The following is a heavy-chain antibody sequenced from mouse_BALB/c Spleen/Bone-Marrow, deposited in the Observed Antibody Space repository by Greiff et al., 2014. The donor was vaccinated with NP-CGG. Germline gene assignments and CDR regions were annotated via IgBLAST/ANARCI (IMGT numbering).Heavy chain of an antibody. CDR3: ARKGISTVIATAYYFDY. CDR1: GYTFTSYW. V-gene: IGHV1S132*01. J-gene: IGHJ2*01. Sequence: QVQLQQSGAELVKPGASVKLSCKTSGYTFTSYWIQWVKQRPGQGLGWIGEIFPGTGTTYYNEKFKDKATLTIDTSSSTACMQLSSLTSEDSAVYFCARKGISTVIATAYYFDYWGQGSTLTVSS. CDR2: IFPGTGTT. D-gene: IGHD2-4*01.